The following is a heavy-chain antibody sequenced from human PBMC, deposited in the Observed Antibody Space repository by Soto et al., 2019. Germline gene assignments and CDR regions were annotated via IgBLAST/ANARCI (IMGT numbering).Heavy chain of an antibody. J-gene: IGHJ6*02. V-gene: IGHV4-34*01. Sequence: QVQLQQWGAGLWKPSETVSLTCAVCGGSFNGYYWSWIRQPPGKGMEWIREISHSGSTNYNPSLKSRVTISVDTSKNQFSLKLSSVTAADTAVYYCARVTGRYYYGMDVWGQGTTVTVSS. CDR2: ISHSGST. CDR3: ARVTGRYYYGMDV. CDR1: GGSFNGYY.